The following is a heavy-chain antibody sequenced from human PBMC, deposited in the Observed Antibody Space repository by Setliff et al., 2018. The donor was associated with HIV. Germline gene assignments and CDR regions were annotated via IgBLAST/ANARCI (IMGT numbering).Heavy chain of an antibody. CDR1: GGSFSGNY. V-gene: IGHV4-59*01. J-gene: IGHJ3*02. D-gene: IGHD3-16*01. Sequence: SETLSLTCAVYGGSFSGNYWSWIRQPPGEGLEWIGYIFYSGSTNYNPSLKSRVTISLDTSKNQFSLKLTSVTAADTAVYYCARGPFWGFDIWGQGTTVTVSS. CDR2: IFYSGST. CDR3: ARGPFWGFDI.